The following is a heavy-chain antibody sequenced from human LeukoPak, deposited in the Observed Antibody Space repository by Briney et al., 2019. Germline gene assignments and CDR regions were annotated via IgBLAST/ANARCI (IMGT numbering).Heavy chain of an antibody. CDR3: AREGSSTSFDY. V-gene: IGHV3-7*01. D-gene: IGHD2-2*01. CDR1: GFTFIEHE. CDR2: IKQDGSEK. Sequence: GGSLRLSCVGSGFTFIEHEMNWVRQAPGKGLEWVANIKQDGSEKYYVDSVKGRFTISRDNAKNSLYLQMNSLRAEDTAVYYCAREGSSTSFDYWGQGTLVTVSS. J-gene: IGHJ4*02.